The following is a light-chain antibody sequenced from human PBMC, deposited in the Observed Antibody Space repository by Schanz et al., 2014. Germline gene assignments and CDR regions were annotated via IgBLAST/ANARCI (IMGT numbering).Light chain of an antibody. V-gene: IGLV2-8*01. CDR1: SSDVGGYNY. CDR3: CSYSHTRTFVL. Sequence: QSVLTQPASVSGSPGQSITISCTGTSSDVGGYNYVSWYQQHPGEAPKLMLYEVTKRPSGVPDRFSGSKSGNTASLTVSGLQAEDEATYYCCSYSHTRTFVLFGGGTKVTVL. CDR2: EVT. J-gene: IGLJ2*01.